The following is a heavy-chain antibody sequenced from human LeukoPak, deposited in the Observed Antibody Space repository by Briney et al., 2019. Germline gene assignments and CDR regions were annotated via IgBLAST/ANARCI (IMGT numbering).Heavy chain of an antibody. D-gene: IGHD4-11*01. J-gene: IGHJ6*03. CDR2: IYTSGIT. CDR3: ARDHSVTTIYYYMDV. Sequence: SETLSLTCTVSGGSINSYYWSWIRQPAGKGLEWIGRIYTSGITNYNPSLKSRVTMSVDTSKNQFSLKLSSVTAADTAVYYCARDHSVTTIYYYMDVWGKGTTVTVSS. V-gene: IGHV4-4*07. CDR1: GGSINSYY.